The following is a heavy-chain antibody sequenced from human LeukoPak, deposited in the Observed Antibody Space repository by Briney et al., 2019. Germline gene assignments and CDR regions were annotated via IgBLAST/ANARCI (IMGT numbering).Heavy chain of an antibody. CDR3: ARDRAATQHWVEYDT. CDR2: IRDTGET. CDR1: EFLVNNYY. Sequence: GGSLRFSCAASEFLVNNYYMSWVRQAPGKGLEWVSLIRDTGETFYIGSVKGRFTISRDDSKNTVYLQMKRLRAEDTAVYFCARDRAATQHWVEYDTWGQGTLVTVSS. D-gene: IGHD7-27*01. J-gene: IGHJ5*02. V-gene: IGHV3-66*03.